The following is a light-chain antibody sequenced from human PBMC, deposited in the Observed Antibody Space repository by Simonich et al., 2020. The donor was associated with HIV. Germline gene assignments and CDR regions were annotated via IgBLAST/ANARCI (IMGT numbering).Light chain of an antibody. CDR2: GAS. CDR3: QQYNNWPPYT. J-gene: IGKJ2*01. CDR1: PSVSSN. Sequence: EIVMTQSPATLSVSPGERATLSCRASPSVSSNLAWYQQKRGQAPRLLIHGASTRAAGIPARFSGSGSGTEFTLTISSLQSEDFAVYYCQQYNNWPPYTFGQGTKLEIK. V-gene: IGKV3-15*01.